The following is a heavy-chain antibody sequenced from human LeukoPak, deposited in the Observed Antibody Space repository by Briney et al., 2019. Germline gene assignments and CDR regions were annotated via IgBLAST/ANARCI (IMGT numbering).Heavy chain of an antibody. CDR3: ARDDTCSGGSCYYYYGMEV. Sequence: SVKVSCKASGGTFSSYAISWVRQAPGQGLEWMGGIIPIFGTANYAQKFQGRVTITADESTSTAYMELSSLRSEDTAVYYCARDDTCSGGSCYYYYGMEVWGQGTTVTVSS. CDR1: GGTFSSYA. V-gene: IGHV1-69*13. D-gene: IGHD2-15*01. J-gene: IGHJ6*02. CDR2: IIPIFGTA.